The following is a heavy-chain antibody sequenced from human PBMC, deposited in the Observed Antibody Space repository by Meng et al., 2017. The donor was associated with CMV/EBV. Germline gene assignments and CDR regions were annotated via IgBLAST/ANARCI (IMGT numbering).Heavy chain of an antibody. CDR3: ARPTAGYSYGLVIRNNWFDP. CDR1: GFTFSSYG. V-gene: IGHV3-30*02. Sequence: GESLKISCAASGFTFSSYGMHWVRQAPGKGLEWVVFIRYDGSNKYYADSVKGRFTISRDNSKNTLYLQMNSLRAEDTAVYYCARPTAGYSYGLVIRNNWFDPWGQGTLVTVSS. CDR2: IRYDGSNK. D-gene: IGHD5-18*01. J-gene: IGHJ5*02.